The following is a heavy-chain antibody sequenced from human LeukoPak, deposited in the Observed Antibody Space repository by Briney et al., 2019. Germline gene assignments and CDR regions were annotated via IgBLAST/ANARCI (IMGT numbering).Heavy chain of an antibody. CDR2: ISGSGGST. D-gene: IGHD4-23*01. J-gene: IGHJ4*02. V-gene: IGHV3-23*01. CDR3: AKDRGIQLRRAPLVDY. CDR1: GFTFSSYA. Sequence: GGSLRLSCAASGFTFSSYAMSWVRQAPGKGLEWVSAISGSGGSTYYADSVKGRFTISRDNSKNTLYLQMHSLRAEDTAVYYCAKDRGIQLRRAPLVDYWGQGTLVTVSS.